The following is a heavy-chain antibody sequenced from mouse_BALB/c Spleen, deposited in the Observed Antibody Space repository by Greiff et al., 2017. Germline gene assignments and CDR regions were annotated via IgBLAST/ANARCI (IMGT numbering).Heavy chain of an antibody. CDR1: GYTFTSYW. Sequence: VQLQQSGTVLARPGASVKMSCKASGYTFTSYWMHWVKQRPGQGLEWIGAIYPGNSDTSYNQKFKGKAKLTAVTSTSTAYMELSSLTNEDSAVYYCTRRYGNSYAMDYWGQGTSVTVSS. J-gene: IGHJ4*01. V-gene: IGHV1-5*01. D-gene: IGHD2-1*01. CDR3: TRRYGNSYAMDY. CDR2: IYPGNSDT.